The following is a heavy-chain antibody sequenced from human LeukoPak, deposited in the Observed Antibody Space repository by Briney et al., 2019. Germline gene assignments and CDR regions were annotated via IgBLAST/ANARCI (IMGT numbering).Heavy chain of an antibody. V-gene: IGHV3-20*04. Sequence: PGGSLRLSCAASGFTFDDYGMSWARQAPGKGLEWVSGINWNGGSTGYADSVKGRFTISRDNAKNSLYLRMNSLRAEDTALYYCARAIITMISSWSVAFDIWGQGTMVTVSS. CDR1: GFTFDDYG. CDR3: ARAIITMISSWSVAFDI. J-gene: IGHJ3*02. D-gene: IGHD3-22*01. CDR2: INWNGGST.